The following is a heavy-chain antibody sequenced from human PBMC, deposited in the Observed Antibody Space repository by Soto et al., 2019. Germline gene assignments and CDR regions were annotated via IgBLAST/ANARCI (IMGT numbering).Heavy chain of an antibody. J-gene: IGHJ6*02. Sequence: QLQLQESGSGLVKPSQTLSLTCTVSGGSINSGGYSWIWIRQPPGKGLEWIGYIYHTGNTFYNPSLQXRXTXSXXQAKNQFPLRLGSVTAAATAMYYCAKVAQTLSTPFAYGMDVWGQGTTVTVSS. D-gene: IGHD2-2*01. CDR1: GGSINSGGYS. CDR3: AKVAQTLSTPFAYGMDV. CDR2: IYHTGNT. V-gene: IGHV4-30-2*01.